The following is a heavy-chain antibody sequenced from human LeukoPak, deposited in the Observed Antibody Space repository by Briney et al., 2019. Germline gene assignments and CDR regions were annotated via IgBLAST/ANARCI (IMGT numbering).Heavy chain of an antibody. Sequence: RASETLSLTCAVYGGSFSGYYWSWIRQPPGKGLEWIGEINHSGGTNYNPSLKSRVTISVDTSKNQFPLKLSSVTAADTAVYYCARSIAADWGQGTLVTVSS. V-gene: IGHV4-34*01. CDR2: INHSGGT. CDR3: ARSIAAD. D-gene: IGHD6-13*01. J-gene: IGHJ4*02. CDR1: GGSFSGYY.